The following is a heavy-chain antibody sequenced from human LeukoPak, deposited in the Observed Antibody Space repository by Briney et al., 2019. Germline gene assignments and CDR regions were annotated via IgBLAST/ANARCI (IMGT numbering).Heavy chain of an antibody. D-gene: IGHD1-1*01. J-gene: IGHJ5*02. V-gene: IGHV1-2*02. CDR1: GYAFTGYY. Sequence: ASVKVSCKASGYAFTGYYMHWVRQAPGQGLEWMGWTNSNSGATKYAQKFQGRVTLTRDTSIGTAYMELSRLRSDDTAVYYCTRSVQGSSWFDPWGQGTLVTVSS. CDR2: TNSNSGAT. CDR3: TRSVQGSSWFDP.